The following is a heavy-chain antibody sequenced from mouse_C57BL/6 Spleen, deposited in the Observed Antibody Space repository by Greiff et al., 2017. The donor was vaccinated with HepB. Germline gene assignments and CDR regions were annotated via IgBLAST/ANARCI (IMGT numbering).Heavy chain of an antibody. V-gene: IGHV1-66*01. D-gene: IGHD4-1*01. Sequence: QVQLQQSGPELVKPGASVKISCKASGYSFTSYYIHWVKQRPGQGLEWIGWIYPGSGNTKYNEKFKGKATLTADTSSSTAYMQLSSLTSEDSAVYYCARSNWDVYFDVWGTGTTVTVSS. CDR2: IYPGSGNT. CDR1: GYSFTSYY. J-gene: IGHJ1*03. CDR3: ARSNWDVYFDV.